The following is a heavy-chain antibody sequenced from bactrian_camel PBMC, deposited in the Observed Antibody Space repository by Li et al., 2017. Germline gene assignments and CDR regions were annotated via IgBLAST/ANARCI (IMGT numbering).Heavy chain of an antibody. CDR3: AEGRGSRGEHCYSLNY. V-gene: IGHV3S54*01. D-gene: IGHD6*01. J-gene: IGHJ4*01. CDR2: IRRDGGET. Sequence: HVQLVESGGGSVQTGGSLTLACVLPGAIGSDHCLAWFRQPPGQERVGVAAIRRDGGETWYAASVKGRFTISRDSAKNTVYLQMNNLQPEDTATYYCAEGRGSRGEHCYSLNYWGQGTQVTVS. CDR1: GAIGSDHC.